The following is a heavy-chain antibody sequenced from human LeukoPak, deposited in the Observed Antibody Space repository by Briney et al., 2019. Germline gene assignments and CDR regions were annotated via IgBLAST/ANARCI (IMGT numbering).Heavy chain of an antibody. Sequence: SETLSLTCAVYGGSFSGYYWSWIRQPPGKGLEWIGEINHSGSTNYNPSLKSRVTISVDTSKNQFSLKLSSVTAADTAVYCCARVAYSSSWRRQTARSVEDYFDYWGQGTLVTVSS. J-gene: IGHJ4*02. CDR3: ARVAYSSSWRRQTARSVEDYFDY. V-gene: IGHV4-34*01. CDR2: INHSGST. CDR1: GGSFSGYY. D-gene: IGHD6-13*01.